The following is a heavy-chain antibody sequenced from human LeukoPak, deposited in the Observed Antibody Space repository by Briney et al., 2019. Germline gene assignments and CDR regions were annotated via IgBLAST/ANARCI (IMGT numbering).Heavy chain of an antibody. CDR1: GFTFSSYG. CDR2: VWYDGKNK. Sequence: GRSLRLSCAASGFTFSSYGIHWVRQAPGKGLEWVAIVWYDGKNKFYGDSVKGRFTISRDNSKNTVDLQMNSLRVEDTAVYYCAKRGTRATHGMDVWGQGTMVTVSS. J-gene: IGHJ6*02. CDR3: AKRGTRATHGMDV. D-gene: IGHD3-16*01. V-gene: IGHV3-33*06.